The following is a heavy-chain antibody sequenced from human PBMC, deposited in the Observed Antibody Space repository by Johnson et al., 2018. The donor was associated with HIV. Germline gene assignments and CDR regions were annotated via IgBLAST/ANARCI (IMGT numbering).Heavy chain of an antibody. J-gene: IGHJ3*02. CDR3: ARASGEWDAFDI. CDR2: ISSDVSNK. V-gene: IGHV3-30*14. CDR1: GFTFSSFA. D-gene: IGHD3-10*01. Sequence: QMQLVESGGGVVQPGRSLRLSCAASGFTFSSFAMHWVRQAPGKGLEWVAVISSDVSNKYYADSVRGRFTISRDNSKNTLYLQMGSLRAEDMAVYYCARASGEWDAFDIWGQGTVVTVSS.